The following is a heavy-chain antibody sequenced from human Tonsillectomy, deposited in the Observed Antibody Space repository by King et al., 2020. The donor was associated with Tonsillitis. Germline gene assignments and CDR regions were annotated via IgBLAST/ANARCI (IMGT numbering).Heavy chain of an antibody. V-gene: IGHV3-30*10. CDR2: ISYEGSNK. D-gene: IGHD3-3*01. CDR3: ARGPPELRFLDMDV. Sequence: VQLVESGGGVVQPGRSLRLSCAASGFIFNNYALHWVRQAPGKGLEWVAVISYEGSNKFYTDSVKGRFTISTDSSKNTLYLQMNSLRAEDTAVYYCARGPPELRFLDMDVWGTGTTVTVSS. CDR1: GFIFNNYA. J-gene: IGHJ6*03.